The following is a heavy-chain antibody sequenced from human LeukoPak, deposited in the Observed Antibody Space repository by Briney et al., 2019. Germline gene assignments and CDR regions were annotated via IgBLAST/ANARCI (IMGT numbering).Heavy chain of an antibody. CDR3: ASSYGSGSYGGYYYYYYGMDV. Sequence: GGSLRLSCAASGFTFSSYEMNWVRQAPGKGLEWVSYISSSGSTIYYADSVKGRFTNSRDNAKNSLYLQMNSLRAEDTAVYYCASSYGSGSYGGYYYYYYGMDVWGKGTTVTVSS. J-gene: IGHJ6*04. CDR2: ISSSGSTI. CDR1: GFTFSSYE. D-gene: IGHD3-10*01. V-gene: IGHV3-48*03.